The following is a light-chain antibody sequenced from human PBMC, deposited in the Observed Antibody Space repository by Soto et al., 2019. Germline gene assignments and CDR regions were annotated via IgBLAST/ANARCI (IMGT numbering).Light chain of an antibody. Sequence: DIQMTQSPSSLSASVGDRVTITCRASQSISSYLNWYQQKPGKAPKRLIYAASSLQSGVPSRFSGSGSGTDFTLTISSLQPEDFATYYSQQSYSTPCTFGQGTKVEIK. CDR2: AAS. CDR3: QQSYSTPCT. CDR1: QSISSY. V-gene: IGKV1-39*01. J-gene: IGKJ1*01.